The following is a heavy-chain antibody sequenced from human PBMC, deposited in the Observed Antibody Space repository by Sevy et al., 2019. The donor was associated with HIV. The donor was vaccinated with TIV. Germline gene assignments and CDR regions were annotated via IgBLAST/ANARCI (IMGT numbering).Heavy chain of an antibody. CDR1: GFTFSNYV. D-gene: IGHD2-2*01. J-gene: IGHJ4*02. CDR3: ARRYLPSAPPALDY. Sequence: GGSLRLSCAASGFTFSNYVMNWVRQAPGKGLEWVSVISHGGGTTYYADSVKGRFTISRDDSKDTVYLEMNSLRAEDTAVDYCARRYLPSAPPALDYWGQGTLVTVSS. CDR2: ISHGGGTT. V-gene: IGHV3-23*01.